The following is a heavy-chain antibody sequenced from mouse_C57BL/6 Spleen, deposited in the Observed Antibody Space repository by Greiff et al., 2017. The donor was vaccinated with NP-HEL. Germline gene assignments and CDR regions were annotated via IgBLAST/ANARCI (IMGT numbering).Heavy chain of an antibody. CDR3: LGITTVVAYYLDY. V-gene: IGHV1-15*01. CDR1: GYTFTDYE. D-gene: IGHD1-1*01. CDR2: IDPETGGT. Sequence: VQLQQSGAELVRPGASVTLSCKASGYTFTDYEMHWVKQTPVHGLEWIGAIDPETGGTAYNQKFKGKAILTADKSSSTAYMELRSLTSEDSAVYYCLGITTVVAYYLDYWGQGTTLTVSS. J-gene: IGHJ2*01.